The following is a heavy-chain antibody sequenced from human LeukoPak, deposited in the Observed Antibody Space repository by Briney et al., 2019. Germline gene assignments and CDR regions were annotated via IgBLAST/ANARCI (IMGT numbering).Heavy chain of an antibody. CDR3: ARGRGGPYYFDY. D-gene: IGHD3-10*01. V-gene: IGHV4-59*11. CDR2: IYYSGST. Sequence: SETLSLSCTVSGGSMSSHYWSWIRQPPGRGLEWIGNIYYSGSTNYNPSLNSRVTISVDTSKNQFSLKLSSVTAADTTVYYCARGRGGPYYFDYWGQGTLVTVSS. J-gene: IGHJ4*02. CDR1: GGSMSSHY.